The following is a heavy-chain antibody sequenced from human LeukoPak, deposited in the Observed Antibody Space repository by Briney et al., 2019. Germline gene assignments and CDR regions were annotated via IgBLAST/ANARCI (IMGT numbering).Heavy chain of an antibody. V-gene: IGHV3-33*01. Sequence: GRSLRLSCAASGFTFSIYGMHWVRQAPGKGLERVAVIWYDGSNKYYADSVKGRFTISRDNSKNTLYLQMNSLRAEDTAVYYCARDSGSYSLDYWGQGTLVTVSS. D-gene: IGHD1-26*01. CDR3: ARDSGSYSLDY. J-gene: IGHJ4*02. CDR1: GFTFSIYG. CDR2: IWYDGSNK.